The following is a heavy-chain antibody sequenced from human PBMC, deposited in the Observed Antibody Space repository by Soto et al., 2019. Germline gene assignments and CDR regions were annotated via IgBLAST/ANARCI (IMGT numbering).Heavy chain of an antibody. D-gene: IGHD3-10*01. J-gene: IGHJ6*02. CDR1: GSTFPRYG. CDR3: ARAFGSSDYYGMDV. V-gene: IGHV1-18*01. CDR2: ISSYNGNT. Sequence: ASVPDSCTACGSTFPRYGISWVRPPPGQGREWMGWISSYNGNTNYAQKLQGRVTMTTDTSTSTAYMELRSLRSDDTAVYYCARAFGSSDYYGMDVWGQGTTVTVSS.